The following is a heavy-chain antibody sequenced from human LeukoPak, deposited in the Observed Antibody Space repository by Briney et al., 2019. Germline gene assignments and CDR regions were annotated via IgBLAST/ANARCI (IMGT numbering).Heavy chain of an antibody. V-gene: IGHV3-21*01. CDR2: INTISSYI. CDR3: AIIRRNSDSGGYYYYYDY. D-gene: IGHD3-22*01. J-gene: IGHJ4*02. CDR1: GFTFNSYS. Sequence: PGGSLRLSCAASGFTFNSYSFTWVRQAPGKGLEWVSSINTISSYIYYADSVKGRFTISRDNAKNSQSLQMNSLRVEGTAVYCCAIIRRNSDSGGYYYYYDYWGQGTLVTVSS.